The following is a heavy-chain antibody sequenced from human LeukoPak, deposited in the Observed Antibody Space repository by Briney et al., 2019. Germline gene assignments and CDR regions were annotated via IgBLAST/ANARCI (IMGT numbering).Heavy chain of an antibody. CDR1: GGTFSSYA. J-gene: IGHJ5*02. V-gene: IGHV1-69*06. Sequence: ASVKVSCKASGGTFSSYAISWVRQAPGQGLEWMGGIIPIFGTAIYAQKFQGRVTMTEDTSTDTAYMELSSLRSEDTAVYYCARTSGWYNCFDPWGQGTLVTVPS. CDR2: IIPIFGTA. CDR3: ARTSGWYNCFDP. D-gene: IGHD6-19*01.